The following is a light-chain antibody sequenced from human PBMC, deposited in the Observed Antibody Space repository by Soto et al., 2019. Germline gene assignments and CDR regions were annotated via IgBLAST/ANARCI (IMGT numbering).Light chain of an antibody. J-gene: IGKJ1*01. CDR2: DAS. CDR1: QSISSW. Sequence: DIQMTQSPSTLSASVGDRVTITCRASQSISSWLAWYQQKPGKAPKLLIYDASILDTGVPSRFSGSGSGTEFTLTISSLQPDDFATYFCQQYDTYPWTFGQGTKVEIK. CDR3: QQYDTYPWT. V-gene: IGKV1-5*01.